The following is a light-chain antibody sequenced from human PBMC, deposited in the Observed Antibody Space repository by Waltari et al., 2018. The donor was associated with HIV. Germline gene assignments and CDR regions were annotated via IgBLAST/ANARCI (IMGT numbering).Light chain of an antibody. Sequence: DIQVTESPSSVSASVGDSITITCRASQDIANYLDWYQQKPGKAPNLLIYDASILETDVPSRFNGSGYGTHFTFTINGLQPEDFATYFCQQHDGHPSTFGRGTRVEL. CDR2: DAS. J-gene: IGKJ4*01. CDR3: QQHDGHPST. CDR1: QDIANY. V-gene: IGKV1-33*01.